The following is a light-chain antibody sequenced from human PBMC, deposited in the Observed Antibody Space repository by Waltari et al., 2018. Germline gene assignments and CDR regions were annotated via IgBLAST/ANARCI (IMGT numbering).Light chain of an antibody. V-gene: IGKV1-5*03. CDR2: KAS. J-gene: IGKJ1*01. Sequence: DIQMTKSTCTLSASAGDRFTVTCRASQSISNWLAWYQQKPGKAPQLLIYKASNLESGVPSRFSGSGSETEFTLTISGLQPDDFATYYCQQYNAYWTFGQGTKVEVK. CDR3: QQYNAYWT. CDR1: QSISNW.